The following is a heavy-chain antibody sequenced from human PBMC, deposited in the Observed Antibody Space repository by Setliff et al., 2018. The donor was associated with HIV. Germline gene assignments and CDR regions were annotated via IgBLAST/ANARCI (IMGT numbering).Heavy chain of an antibody. CDR2: INHSGST. CDR1: GGSFSGYY. Sequence: KTSETLSLTCAVYGGSFSGYYWSWIRQPPGKGLEWIGEINHSGSTNYNPSLKSRVTISVDTSKNQFSLKLSSVTAADTAVYYCARGTPYYYDSSGGLDYWGQGTLVTVSS. CDR3: ARGTPYYYDSSGGLDY. D-gene: IGHD3-22*01. J-gene: IGHJ4*02. V-gene: IGHV4-34*01.